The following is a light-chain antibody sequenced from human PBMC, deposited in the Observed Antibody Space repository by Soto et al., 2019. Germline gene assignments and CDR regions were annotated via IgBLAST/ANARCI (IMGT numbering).Light chain of an antibody. CDR3: QQYNSYSPTWT. CDR1: QSISSW. Sequence: DIQMTQSPSTLSASVGDRVTITCRASQSISSWLAWYQQKPGKAPTLLIYDASSLESGVPSRFSGIGSGTEFTLTISSLQPDDFATYYCQQYNSYSPTWTFGQGTKVEIK. V-gene: IGKV1-5*01. J-gene: IGKJ1*01. CDR2: DAS.